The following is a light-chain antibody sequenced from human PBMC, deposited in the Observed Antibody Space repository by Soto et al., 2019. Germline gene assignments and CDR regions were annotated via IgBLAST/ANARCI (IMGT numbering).Light chain of an antibody. Sequence: EIVMTQSPATLSVSPGERATLSCRASQSVSSYLAWYQQKPGQAPRLLISGASTRATAIPARFSGSGSGTEFTLTITSLQSEDFADYYCQQYYTWPLTFGGGTKVEIK. V-gene: IGKV3-15*01. CDR2: GAS. CDR3: QQYYTWPLT. CDR1: QSVSSY. J-gene: IGKJ4*01.